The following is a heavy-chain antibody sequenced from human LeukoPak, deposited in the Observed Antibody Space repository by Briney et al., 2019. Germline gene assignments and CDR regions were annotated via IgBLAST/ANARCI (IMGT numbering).Heavy chain of an antibody. Sequence: PGGSLRLACAASGFTFTSYAMTWVRQAPGKGLEWVSGTNWNGGSTGYADSVKGRFTISRDNAKNSLYLQMNSLRAEDTALYYCARARSTGYYVADYWGQGTLVTVSS. J-gene: IGHJ4*02. CDR3: ARARSTGYYVADY. CDR2: TNWNGGST. V-gene: IGHV3-20*04. CDR1: GFTFTSYA. D-gene: IGHD3-9*01.